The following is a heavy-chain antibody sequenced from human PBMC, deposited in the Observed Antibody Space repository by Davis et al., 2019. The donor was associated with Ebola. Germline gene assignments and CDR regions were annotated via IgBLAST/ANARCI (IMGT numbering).Heavy chain of an antibody. V-gene: IGHV4-34*01. D-gene: IGHD6-13*01. CDR1: GGSFSGYY. J-gene: IGHJ4*02. CDR2: INHSGST. CDR3: ASGGASSTIAAAGKDY. Sequence: PSETLSLTCAVYGGSFSGYYWSWIRQPPGKGLEWIGEINHSGSTNYNPSLKSRVTISVDTSKNQFSLKLSSVTAADTAVYYCASGGASSTIAAAGKDYWGQGTLVTVSS.